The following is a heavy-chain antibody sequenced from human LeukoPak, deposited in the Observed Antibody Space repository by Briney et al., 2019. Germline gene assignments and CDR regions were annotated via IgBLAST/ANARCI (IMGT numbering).Heavy chain of an antibody. CDR1: GFIFSNYA. CDR2: ITGGGDET. Sequence: GGSLRLSCAASGFIFSNYALMWVRQAPGKGLEWVSSITGGGDETFYADSVKGRFSLSRDNSKSMLYLQMYSLGAEDTAMYYCAKGAAAGLVDWFDPWGQGTLVTVSS. V-gene: IGHV3-23*01. CDR3: AKGAAAGLVDWFDP. D-gene: IGHD6-13*01. J-gene: IGHJ5*02.